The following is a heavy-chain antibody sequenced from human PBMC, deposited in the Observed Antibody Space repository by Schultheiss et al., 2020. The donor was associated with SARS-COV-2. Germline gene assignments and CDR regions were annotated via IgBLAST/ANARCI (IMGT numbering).Heavy chain of an antibody. Sequence: GGSLRLSCAGSGFTFSSYSMNWVRQAPGKGLEWVSSISSSSSYIYYADSVKGRFTISRDNAKNSLYLQMNSLRAEDTAVYYCARDVGAVAGSNFDYWGQGTLVTVSS. CDR3: ARDVGAVAGSNFDY. D-gene: IGHD6-19*01. CDR2: ISSSSSYI. V-gene: IGHV3-21*01. CDR1: GFTFSSYS. J-gene: IGHJ4*02.